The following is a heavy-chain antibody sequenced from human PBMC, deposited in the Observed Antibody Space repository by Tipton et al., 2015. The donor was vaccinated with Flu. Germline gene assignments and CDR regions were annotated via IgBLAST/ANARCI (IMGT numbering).Heavy chain of an antibody. CDR3: ARRDYSNYVSDPKSWFDP. CDR1: GGSISNYY. Sequence: TLSLTCRVSGGSISNYYWSWIRQPPGKGLEWIGYIFKTGSTSYNASLKSRVTISGDTSENQISLNLISVTAADTAVYYCARRDYSNYVSDPKSWFDPWGQGTLVAVSS. D-gene: IGHD4-11*01. J-gene: IGHJ5*02. V-gene: IGHV4-59*08. CDR2: IFKTGST.